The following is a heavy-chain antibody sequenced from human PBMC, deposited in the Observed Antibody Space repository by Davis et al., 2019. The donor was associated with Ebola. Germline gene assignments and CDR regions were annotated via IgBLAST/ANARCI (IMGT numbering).Heavy chain of an antibody. V-gene: IGHV4-39*01. Sequence: SETLSLTCTVSGGSISSSSYYWGWIRQPPGKGLEWIGSIYYSGSTYYNPSLKSRVTISVDTSKNQFSLKLSSVTAADTAVYYCAKIFFGTRAIDYGDYWGQGTLVTVSS. CDR3: AKIFFGTRAIDYGDY. CDR2: IYYSGST. J-gene: IGHJ4*02. CDR1: GGSISSSSYY. D-gene: IGHD3-3*01.